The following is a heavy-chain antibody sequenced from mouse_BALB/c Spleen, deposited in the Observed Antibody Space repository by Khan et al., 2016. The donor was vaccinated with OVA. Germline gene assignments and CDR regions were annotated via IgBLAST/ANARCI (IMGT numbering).Heavy chain of an antibody. CDR1: GFTFSTYA. CDR2: ISSDGDYT. Sequence: EVELVESGGGLVKPGGSLKLSCAASGFTFSTYAMSWVRQTPEKRLEWVATISSDGDYTYFPDNVTGRFTISRDNAKNTLCLQLTSLRSEDTAMYYCDRSPYGSFAYWGQGTLVTVSA. CDR3: DRSPYGSFAY. V-gene: IGHV5-9-3*01. D-gene: IGHD1-1*02. J-gene: IGHJ3*01.